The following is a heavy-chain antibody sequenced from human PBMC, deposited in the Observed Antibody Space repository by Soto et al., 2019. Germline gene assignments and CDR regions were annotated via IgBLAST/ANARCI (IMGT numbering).Heavy chain of an antibody. J-gene: IGHJ4*02. V-gene: IGHV1-24*01. CDR3: ATRGPVHYFDY. CDR2: FDPKDGET. D-gene: IGHD3-16*01. Sequence: QVQLVQSGAEVKKPGASVKVSCKVSGYTITELSMHWVRQAPGKGLEWLGGFDPKDGETIYAQKFQGRVTMTEDTPTDTADMQLSSLRSEDTAVYYCATRGPVHYFDYWGQGTLVTVSS. CDR1: GYTITELS.